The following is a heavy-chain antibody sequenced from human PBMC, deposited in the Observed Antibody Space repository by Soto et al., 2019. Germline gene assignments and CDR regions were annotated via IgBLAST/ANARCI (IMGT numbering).Heavy chain of an antibody. J-gene: IGHJ4*02. D-gene: IGHD3-10*01. CDR2: ISGSGGST. Sequence: GALRLSCAASGFTFSSYAMSWVRQAPGKGLEWVSAISGSGGSTYYADSVKGRFTISRDNSKNTLYLQMNSLRAEDTAVYYCAKHYGSGSYYRTFDYWGQGTLVTVSS. V-gene: IGHV3-23*01. CDR3: AKHYGSGSYYRTFDY. CDR1: GFTFSSYA.